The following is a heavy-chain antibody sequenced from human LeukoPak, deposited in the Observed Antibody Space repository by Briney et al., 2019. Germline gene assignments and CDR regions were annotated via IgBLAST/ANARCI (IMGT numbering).Heavy chain of an antibody. CDR1: GFTVSSNY. D-gene: IGHD6-6*01. CDR3: AREQSEYSSSSGGYYYGMDV. V-gene: IGHV3-53*01. J-gene: IGHJ6*02. Sequence: GGSLRLSCAASGFTVSSNYMSWVRQAPGKGLEWVSVIYSGGSTYYADSVKGRFTISRDNSKNTLYLQMNSLRAEDTAVYYCAREQSEYSSSSGGYYYGMDVWGQGTTVTVSS. CDR2: IYSGGST.